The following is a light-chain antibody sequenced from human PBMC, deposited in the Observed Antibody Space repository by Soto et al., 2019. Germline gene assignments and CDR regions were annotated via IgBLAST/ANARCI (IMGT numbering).Light chain of an antibody. J-gene: IGKJ4*01. Sequence: EVVMTQSPATLSVSPGERATLSCRASQRVSTTVAWYQQKPGQAPRLLMYGASIRANDIPVRFSGSGSGTEFTLTISSLQSEDFAVYYCQQYKMWPLSFGGGTKVEIK. CDR1: QRVSTT. CDR2: GAS. CDR3: QQYKMWPLS. V-gene: IGKV3-15*01.